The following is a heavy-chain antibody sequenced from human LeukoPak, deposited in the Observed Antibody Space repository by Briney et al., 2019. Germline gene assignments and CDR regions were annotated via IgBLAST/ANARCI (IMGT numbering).Heavy chain of an antibody. CDR3: ARPPLKDRSLVVDS. Sequence: ASVKVSCQASGYTFTGDYIHWVRQAPGQGLEWIGRIHPNSGDTDYAQKFQGRVTMTRDTSISTAYVELSRLRSDATAVYYCARPPLKDRSLVVDSWGQGTLVTVSS. J-gene: IGHJ4*02. CDR2: IHPNSGDT. V-gene: IGHV1-2*06. CDR1: GYTFTGDY. D-gene: IGHD6-13*01.